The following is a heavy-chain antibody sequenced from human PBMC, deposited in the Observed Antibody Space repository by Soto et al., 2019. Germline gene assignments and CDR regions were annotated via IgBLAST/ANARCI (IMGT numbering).Heavy chain of an antibody. D-gene: IGHD3-3*01. CDR2: IIPIFGTA. CDR1: GGTFSSYA. J-gene: IGHJ4*02. Sequence: QXQLXXSXXEXXXPGSXXKVSCKASGGTFSSYAISWXXXXXXQGLEWMGGIIPIFGTANYAQKFQGRXXXXXXXXXXXXXXXXXXXXXXXXAVYYCARGFTYYDFWSGPYFDYWGQGTLVTVSS. CDR3: ARGFTYYDFWSGPYFDY. V-gene: IGHV1-69*01.